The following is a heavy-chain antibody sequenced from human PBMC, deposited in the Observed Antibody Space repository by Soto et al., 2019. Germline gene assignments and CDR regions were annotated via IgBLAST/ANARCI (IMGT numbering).Heavy chain of an antibody. V-gene: IGHV1-69*13. Sequence: ETSVKVSCKASGGTFSSYAISWVRQAPGQGLEWMGGIIPIFGTANYAQKFQGRVTITADESTSTAYMELSSLRSEDTAVYYCARTPGGYCISTSCLNYYYYGMDVWGQGTTVTVSS. D-gene: IGHD2-2*01. CDR2: IIPIFGTA. CDR1: GGTFSSYA. CDR3: ARTPGGYCISTSCLNYYYYGMDV. J-gene: IGHJ6*02.